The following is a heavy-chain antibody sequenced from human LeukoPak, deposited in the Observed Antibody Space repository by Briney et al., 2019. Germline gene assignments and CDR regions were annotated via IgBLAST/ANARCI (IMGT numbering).Heavy chain of an antibody. D-gene: IGHD3-10*01. CDR2: IWYDGSHQ. V-gene: IGHV3-33*08. CDR3: ARDLGLRYGSGAYRFDP. CDR1: GFSFSTYG. Sequence: GGSLRLSCAAYGFSFSTYGMHWVRQAPGKRLESVAVIWYDGSHQYYADSVKGRFTISRDMSNNTLYLQMNNLRVDDTALYYCARDLGLRYGSGAYRFDPWGQGTLVIVSS. J-gene: IGHJ5*02.